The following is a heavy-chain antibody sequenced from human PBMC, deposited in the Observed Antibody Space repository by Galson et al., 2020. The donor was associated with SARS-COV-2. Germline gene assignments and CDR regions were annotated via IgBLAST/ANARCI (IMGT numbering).Heavy chain of an antibody. V-gene: IGHV3-15*01. D-gene: IGHD3-22*01. Sequence: GESLKISCVASGFTFSNAWMSWVRQAPGKGLEWVGRIKSKTDGGTTDYAAPVKGRFTISRDDSKNTLYLQMNSLKTEDTAVYYCTTDHAPGTMIVVVTHYWGQGTLVTVSS. CDR2: IKSKTDGGTT. J-gene: IGHJ4*02. CDR1: GFTFSNAW. CDR3: TTDHAPGTMIVVVTHY.